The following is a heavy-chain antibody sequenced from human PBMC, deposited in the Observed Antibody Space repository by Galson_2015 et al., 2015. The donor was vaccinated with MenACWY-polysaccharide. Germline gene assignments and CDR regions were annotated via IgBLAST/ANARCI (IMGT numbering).Heavy chain of an antibody. J-gene: IGHJ4*02. D-gene: IGHD1-20*01. Sequence: SVKVSCKASGYTFTGYYMHWVRQAPGQGLEWMGWINPNSGGTNYAQKFQGRVTMTRDTSISTAYMELSRLRSDDTAVYYCARDVNWNPGSSLFDYWGQGTLVTVSS. CDR3: ARDVNWNPGSSLFDY. CDR1: GYTFTGYY. V-gene: IGHV1-2*02. CDR2: INPNSGGT.